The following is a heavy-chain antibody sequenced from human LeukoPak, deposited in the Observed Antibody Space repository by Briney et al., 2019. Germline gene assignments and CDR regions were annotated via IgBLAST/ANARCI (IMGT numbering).Heavy chain of an antibody. Sequence: GGSLRLSCAASGFTVSSNYMSWVRQAPGKGLEWVSVIYSGGSTYYADSVKGRFTISGDNSKNTLYLQMNSLRAEDTAVYYCARGLSQGRGEDYWGQGTLVTVSS. D-gene: IGHD3-16*01. V-gene: IGHV3-66*01. CDR3: ARGLSQGRGEDY. CDR2: IYSGGST. CDR1: GFTVSSNY. J-gene: IGHJ4*02.